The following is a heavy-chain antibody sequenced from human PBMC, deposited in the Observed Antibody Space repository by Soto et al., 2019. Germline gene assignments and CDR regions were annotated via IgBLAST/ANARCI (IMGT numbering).Heavy chain of an antibody. CDR2: ISSSSSTI. D-gene: IGHD4-17*01. Sequence: GGSLRLSCAASGFTFSSYSMNWVRQAPGKGLEWVSYISSSSSTIYYADSVKGRFTISRDNAKNSLYLQMNSLGAEDTAVYYCARVGVDYGYYYYMDVWGKGTTVTVSS. CDR3: ARVGVDYGYYYYMDV. CDR1: GFTFSSYS. V-gene: IGHV3-48*01. J-gene: IGHJ6*03.